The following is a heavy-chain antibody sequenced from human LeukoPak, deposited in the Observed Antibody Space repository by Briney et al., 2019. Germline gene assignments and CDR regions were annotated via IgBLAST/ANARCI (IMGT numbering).Heavy chain of an antibody. CDR3: ARKFFRYSGYYYYYMDV. Sequence: PSGTLSLTCTVSGGSMTHYFWKWIRQPPGKGLEWIGYTHTSGSPDYSRSLKSRVTLSLDTSKNQFSLRLSSVTAADTAVYYCARKFFRYSGYYYYYMDVWGKGTTVTVSS. CDR1: GGSMTHYF. CDR2: THTSGSP. D-gene: IGHD5-12*01. J-gene: IGHJ6*03. V-gene: IGHV4-4*09.